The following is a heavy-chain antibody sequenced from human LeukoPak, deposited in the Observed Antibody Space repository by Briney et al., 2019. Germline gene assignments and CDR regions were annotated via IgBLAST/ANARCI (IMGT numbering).Heavy chain of an antibody. CDR2: ISYDGSNK. D-gene: IGHD6-13*01. CDR3: AKDARKSSSWLGY. V-gene: IGHV3-30*18. CDR1: GFTFSSYG. Sequence: GGSLRLSCAASGFTFSSYGMHWVRQAPGKGLEWVAVISYDGSNKYYADSVKGRFTISRDNSKNTLYLQMNSLRAEDTAVYYCAKDARKSSSWLGYWGQGTLVTVSS. J-gene: IGHJ4*02.